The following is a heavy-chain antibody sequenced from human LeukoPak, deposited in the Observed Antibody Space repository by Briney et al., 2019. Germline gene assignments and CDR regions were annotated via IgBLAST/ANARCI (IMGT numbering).Heavy chain of an antibody. J-gene: IGHJ4*02. CDR1: GGSINSHY. V-gene: IGHV4-59*11. CDR3: ARGVPDGSSWPTTNYYFDY. Sequence: PSETLSLTCTVSGGSINSHYWSWIRQPPGKGLEWIGYVFNGGTTNYNPSLKSRVTMSLDTSRDQFSLRLSSVTAADTAVYYCARGVPDGSSWPTTNYYFDYWGQGTLVTVSS. CDR2: VFNGGTT. D-gene: IGHD6-13*01.